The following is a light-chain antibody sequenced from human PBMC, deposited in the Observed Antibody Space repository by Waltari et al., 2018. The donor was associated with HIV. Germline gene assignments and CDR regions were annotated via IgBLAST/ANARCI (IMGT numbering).Light chain of an antibody. CDR3: CSYAGSYSFL. J-gene: IGLJ3*02. CDR1: SSDVGGYNY. Sequence: QSALTQPRSVSGSPGQSVTISCTGTSSDVGGYNYVSWYQQHPGKAPKVIIYDVSKWPAGVPDRVAGSKSGNTASLTISGLQAEDEADYYCCSYAGSYSFLFGGGTHLTVL. CDR2: DVS. V-gene: IGLV2-11*01.